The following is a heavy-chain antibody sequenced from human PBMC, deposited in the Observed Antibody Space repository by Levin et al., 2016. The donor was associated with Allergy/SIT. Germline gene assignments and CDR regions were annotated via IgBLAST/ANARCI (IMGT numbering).Heavy chain of an antibody. Sequence: GESLKISCAASGFTFSSYSMNWVRQAPGKGLEWVSSISSSSSYIYYADSVKGRFTISRDNAKNSLYLQMNSLRAEDTAVYYCARVVAAVAPGDYGMDVWGQGTTVTVSS. CDR1: GFTFSSYS. J-gene: IGHJ6*02. CDR2: ISSSSSYI. V-gene: IGHV3-21*01. D-gene: IGHD6-19*01. CDR3: ARVVAAVAPGDYGMDV.